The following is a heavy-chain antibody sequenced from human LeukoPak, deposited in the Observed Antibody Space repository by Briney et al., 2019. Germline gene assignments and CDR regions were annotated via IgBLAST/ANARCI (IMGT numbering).Heavy chain of an antibody. CDR2: IYHSGST. CDR1: GGSISSSSYY. J-gene: IGHJ4*02. D-gene: IGHD6-19*01. Sequence: AETLSLTCTVSGGSISSSSYYWGWIRQPPGKGLEWIGSIYHSGSTNYNPSLKSRVTISVDTSKNQFSLKLSSVTAADTAVYYCARTSYSSGWYRPDHFDYWGQGTLVTVSS. V-gene: IGHV4-39*07. CDR3: ARTSYSSGWYRPDHFDY.